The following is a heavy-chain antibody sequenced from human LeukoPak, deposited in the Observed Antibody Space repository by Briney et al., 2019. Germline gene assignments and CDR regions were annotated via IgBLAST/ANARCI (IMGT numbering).Heavy chain of an antibody. V-gene: IGHV1-46*01. D-gene: IGHD3-10*01. CDR2: INPSGGST. CDR3: ARGPRITMVRGGQWYYYMDV. CDR1: GYTFTSYG. J-gene: IGHJ6*03. Sequence: ASVKVSCKASGYTFTSYGISWVRQAPGQGLEWMGLINPSGGSTNYAQKLQGRVTMTRDTSTSTVYMELSSLRSEDTAVYYCARGPRITMVRGGQWYYYMDVWGKGTTVTISS.